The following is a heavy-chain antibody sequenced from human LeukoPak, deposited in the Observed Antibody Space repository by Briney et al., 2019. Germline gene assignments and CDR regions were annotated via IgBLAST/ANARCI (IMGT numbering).Heavy chain of an antibody. CDR1: GGTFSSYA. J-gene: IGHJ4*02. Sequence: SVKVSCKASGGTFSSYAISWVRQAPGQGLEWMGRIIPILGIANYAQKFQGRVTITADKSTSTAYMELSSLRSEYTAVYYCASLDGGSKAGDYWGQGTLVTVSS. CDR2: IIPILGIA. V-gene: IGHV1-69*04. CDR3: ASLDGGSKAGDY. D-gene: IGHD1-26*01.